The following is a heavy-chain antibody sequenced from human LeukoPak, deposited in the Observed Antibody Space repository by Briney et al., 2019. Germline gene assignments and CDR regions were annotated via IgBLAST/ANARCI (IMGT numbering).Heavy chain of an antibody. J-gene: IGHJ5*02. Sequence: SVKVSCKASGGTFSSYAISRVRQAPGQGLEWMGGIIPIFGTANYAQEFQGRVTITADESTSTAYMELSSLRSEDTAVYYCARVGYCSSTSCHHLGFQFDPWGQGTLVTVSS. D-gene: IGHD2-2*01. CDR3: ARVGYCSSTSCHHLGFQFDP. CDR1: GGTFSSYA. V-gene: IGHV1-69*13. CDR2: IIPIFGTA.